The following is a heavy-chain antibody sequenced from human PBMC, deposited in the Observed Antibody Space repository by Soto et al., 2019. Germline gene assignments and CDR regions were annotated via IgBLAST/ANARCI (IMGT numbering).Heavy chain of an antibody. CDR3: ARDKIAAAGTLSYGMDV. J-gene: IGHJ6*02. Sequence: GASVKVSCTASGGTFSSYAISWVRQAPGQGLEWMGGIIPIFGTANYAQKFQGRVTITADESTSTAYMELSSLRSEDTAVYYCARDKIAAAGTLSYGMDVWGQGTTVTVSS. CDR2: IIPIFGTA. D-gene: IGHD6-13*01. CDR1: GGTFSSYA. V-gene: IGHV1-69*13.